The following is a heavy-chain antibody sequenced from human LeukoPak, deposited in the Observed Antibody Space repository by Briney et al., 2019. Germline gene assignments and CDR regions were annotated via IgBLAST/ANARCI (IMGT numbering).Heavy chain of an antibody. D-gene: IGHD1-26*01. CDR3: ARHSVGATPLYYYYGMDV. V-gene: IGHV3-11*06. CDR1: GFTFSDYY. Sequence: GGSLRLSCAASGFTFSDYYMTWFRQAPGKGLEWVSYISGGSSYTNFADSVKGRFTISRDNAKNSLYLQMNSLRAEDTAVYYCARHSVGATPLYYYYGMDVWGQGTTVTVSS. J-gene: IGHJ6*02. CDR2: ISGGSSYT.